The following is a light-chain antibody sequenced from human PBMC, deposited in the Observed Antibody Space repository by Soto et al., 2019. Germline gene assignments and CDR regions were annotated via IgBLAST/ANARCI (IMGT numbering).Light chain of an antibody. CDR2: KAS. CDR1: QSISSW. CDR3: QQYNSYPLMYT. Sequence: DIQMTQSPSTLSASVGDRVTITCRASQSISSWLAWYQQKPGKAPKLLIYKASSLESGVPSRFSGSGSGTEFTLTISSLQPDDIATYYCQQYNSYPLMYTFGQGTKLEIK. V-gene: IGKV1-5*03. J-gene: IGKJ2*01.